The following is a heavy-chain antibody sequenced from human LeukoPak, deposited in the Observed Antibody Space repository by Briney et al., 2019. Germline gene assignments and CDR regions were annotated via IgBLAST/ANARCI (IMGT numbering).Heavy chain of an antibody. CDR3: AKLFIAVNSKNFDY. V-gene: IGHV3-21*01. CDR2: ISSSSSYI. J-gene: IGHJ4*02. CDR1: GFVFRNYA. Sequence: GGSLRLSCTASGFVFRNYAMSWVRQAPGKGLEWVSSISSSSSYIYYADSVKSRFTISRDNAKNSLYLQMNSLRAEDTAVYYCAKLFIAVNSKNFDYWGQGTLVTVSS. D-gene: IGHD6-19*01.